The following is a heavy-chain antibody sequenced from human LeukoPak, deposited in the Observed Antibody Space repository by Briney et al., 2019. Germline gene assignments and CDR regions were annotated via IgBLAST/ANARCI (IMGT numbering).Heavy chain of an antibody. Sequence: ASVKVSCKASGGTFSSYAISWVRQAPGQGLEWMGGIIPIFGTANYAQKFQGRVTITADESTSTAYMELSSLRSEDTAVYYCAYNSGSYYYFDYWGQGTLVTVSS. CDR3: AYNSGSYYYFDY. D-gene: IGHD1-26*01. J-gene: IGHJ4*02. V-gene: IGHV1-69*13. CDR1: GGTFSSYA. CDR2: IIPIFGTA.